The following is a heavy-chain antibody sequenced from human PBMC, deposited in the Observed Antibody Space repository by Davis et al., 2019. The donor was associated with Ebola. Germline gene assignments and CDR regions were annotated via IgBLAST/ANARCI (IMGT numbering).Heavy chain of an antibody. CDR3: ARDLKGEYQLLSYGMDV. Sequence: GESLKISCAASGFTFSSYGMHWVRQAPGKGLEWVAVIWYDGSNKYYADSVKGRFTISRDNSKNTLYLQMNSLRAEDTAVYYCARDLKGEYQLLSYGMDVWGQGTTVTVSS. V-gene: IGHV3-33*01. CDR2: IWYDGSNK. CDR1: GFTFSSYG. J-gene: IGHJ6*02. D-gene: IGHD2-2*01.